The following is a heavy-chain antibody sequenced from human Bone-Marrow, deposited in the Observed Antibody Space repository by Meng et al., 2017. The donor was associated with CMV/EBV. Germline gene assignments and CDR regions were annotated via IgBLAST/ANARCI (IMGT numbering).Heavy chain of an antibody. CDR3: ARDFSYFDY. CDR1: GFTFSTYE. Sequence: GGSLRLSCAASGFTFSTYEMNWVRQAPGKGLEWVSYITSSGRTIHYADSVKGRFTISRDNAKNSLYLQMNSLRAEDTAVYYCARDFSYFDYWGQGTLVTGSS. J-gene: IGHJ4*02. CDR2: ITSSGRTI. D-gene: IGHD2/OR15-2a*01. V-gene: IGHV3-48*03.